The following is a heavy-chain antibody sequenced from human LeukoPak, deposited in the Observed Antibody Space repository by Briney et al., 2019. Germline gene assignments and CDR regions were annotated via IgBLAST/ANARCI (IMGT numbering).Heavy chain of an antibody. CDR1: GGSISSGSYY. D-gene: IGHD3-10*01. V-gene: IGHV4-61*02. Sequence: SQTLSLTCTVSGGSISSGSYYWSWIRQPAGKAREWIGRIYTSGCTNYNPSLKSRVTISVDTSKNQFSLKLSSVTAADTAVYYCARDRGLYGIYPVMIDPWGQGTLVTVSS. CDR2: IYTSGCT. J-gene: IGHJ5*02. CDR3: ARDRGLYGIYPVMIDP.